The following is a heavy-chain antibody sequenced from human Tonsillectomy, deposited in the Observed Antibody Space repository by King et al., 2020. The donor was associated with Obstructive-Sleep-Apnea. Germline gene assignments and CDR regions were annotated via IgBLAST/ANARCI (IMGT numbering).Heavy chain of an antibody. CDR3: ARGLGKLRRRGVDY. Sequence: VQLQQWGAGLLKPSETLSLTCAVYGGSFSGYYWSRIRQPPGKGLEWGGEINHSGSTTSNPSLKSRVTISVDTSKNQFSLKRSSVTAADTAVYYCARGLGKLRRRGVDYWGQGTLVTVSS. V-gene: IGHV4-34*01. CDR1: GGSFSGYY. D-gene: IGHD3-10*01. CDR2: INHSGST. J-gene: IGHJ4*02.